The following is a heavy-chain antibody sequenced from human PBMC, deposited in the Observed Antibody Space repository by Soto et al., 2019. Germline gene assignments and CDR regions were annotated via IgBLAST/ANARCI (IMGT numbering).Heavy chain of an antibody. CDR3: AKTKEGGFDP. CDR1: GDSISSNY. J-gene: IGHJ5*02. V-gene: IGHV4-59*01. D-gene: IGHD1-1*01. Sequence: SETLSLTCTVSGDSISSNYWSWIRQPPGKGLEWIGYFHYSANTNYNPSLKSRVIISVDTSKNQFFLKLTSVTATDTAVYYCAKTKEGGFDPWSQGILVTVSS. CDR2: FHYSANT.